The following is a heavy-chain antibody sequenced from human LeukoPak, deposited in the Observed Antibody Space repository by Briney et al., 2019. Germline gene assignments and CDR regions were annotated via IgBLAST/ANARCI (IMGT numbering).Heavy chain of an antibody. CDR3: AREGAYSSGWYDSWSYFDY. CDR2: TYYRSKWYN. V-gene: IGHV6-1*01. J-gene: IGHJ4*02. D-gene: IGHD6-19*01. Sequence: SQTLSLTCAISGDSVSSNSAAWNWIRQSPSRGLEWLGRTYYRSKWYNDYAVSVKSRITINPDTSKNQFSLQLNSVTPEDTAVYYCAREGAYSSGWYDSWSYFDYWGQGTLVTASS. CDR1: GDSVSSNSAA.